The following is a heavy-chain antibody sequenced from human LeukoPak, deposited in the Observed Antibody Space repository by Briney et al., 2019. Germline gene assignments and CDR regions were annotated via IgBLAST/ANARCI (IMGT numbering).Heavy chain of an antibody. CDR1: GFTFSTYA. Sequence: GGSLRLSCAASGFTFSTYAMSWVRQAPGKGLEWVSAISGSGGSTYYAESVRGRFTISRENSKNTLYLQMNSLRAEDTAVYYCAKGLHIVVVVAATQLDYWGQGTLVTVSS. V-gene: IGHV3-23*01. CDR3: AKGLHIVVVVAATQLDY. J-gene: IGHJ4*02. D-gene: IGHD2-15*01. CDR2: ISGSGGST.